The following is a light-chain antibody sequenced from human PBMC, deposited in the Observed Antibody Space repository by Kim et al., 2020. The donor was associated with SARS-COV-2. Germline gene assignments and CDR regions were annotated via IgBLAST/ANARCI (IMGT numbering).Light chain of an antibody. CDR2: GAS. V-gene: IGKV3-15*01. CDR1: QSVSSN. Sequence: ATLSVSPGERATLSCRASQSVSSNLAWYQQKPGQAPRLLIYGASTRATGIPARFSGSGSGTEFTLTISSLQSEDFAVYYCQHQRTFGQGTKVDIK. CDR3: QHQRT. J-gene: IGKJ1*01.